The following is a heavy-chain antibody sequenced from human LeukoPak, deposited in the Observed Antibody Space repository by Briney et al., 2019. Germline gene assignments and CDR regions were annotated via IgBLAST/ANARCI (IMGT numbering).Heavy chain of an antibody. CDR1: GGSISSSSYY. Sequence: SETLSLTCTVSGGSISSSSYYWGWIRQPPGKGLEWIGSIYYSGSTYYNPSLKSRVTISVDTSKNQFSLKLGSVTAADTAVYYCAAYGDYEFDYWGQGTLVTVSS. V-gene: IGHV4-39*07. CDR3: AAYGDYEFDY. CDR2: IYYSGST. J-gene: IGHJ4*02. D-gene: IGHD4-17*01.